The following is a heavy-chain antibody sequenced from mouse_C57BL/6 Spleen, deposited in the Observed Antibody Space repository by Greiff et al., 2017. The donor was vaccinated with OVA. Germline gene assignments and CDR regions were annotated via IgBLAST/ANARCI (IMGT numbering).Heavy chain of an antibody. CDR1: GFTFSDAW. V-gene: IGHV6-6*01. CDR3: TRDYGSSYFDY. D-gene: IGHD1-1*01. CDR2: IRNKANNHAT. J-gene: IGHJ2*01. Sequence: EVKLQESGGGLVQPGGSMKLSCAASGFTFSDAWMDWVRQSPEKGLEWVAEIRNKANNHATYYAESVKGRFTISRDESKSRVYLQMNSLRAEDTGIYYCTRDYGSSYFDYWGQGTTLTVSS.